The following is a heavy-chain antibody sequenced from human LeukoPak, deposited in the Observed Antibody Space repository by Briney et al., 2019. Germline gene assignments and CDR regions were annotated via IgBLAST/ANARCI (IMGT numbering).Heavy chain of an antibody. D-gene: IGHD3-22*01. CDR2: IKQDGSEK. J-gene: IGHJ4*02. CDR1: GFTFSSYW. CDR3: ARDHITMIVVGIFDY. V-gene: IGHV3-7*01. Sequence: GGSLRLSCAASGFTFSSYWMSWVRQAPGKGLEWVANIKQDGSEKYYVDSVKGRFTISRDNSKNTLYLQMNSLRAEDTAVYYCARDHITMIVVGIFDYWGQGTLVTVSS.